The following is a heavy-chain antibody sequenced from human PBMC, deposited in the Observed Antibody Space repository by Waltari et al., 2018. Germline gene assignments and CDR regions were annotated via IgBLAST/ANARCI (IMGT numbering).Heavy chain of an antibody. CDR3: ASGAGYCSSSNCPHDAFNV. CDR2: VIPMFGTV. CDR1: GGTFSIHA. Sequence: QVQLMQSGAEVKKPGSSVTVSCKASGGTFSIHAISWVRQAPGQGLEWLGGVIPMFGTVNYAQGFQGRDKITAAESTSTIYMELHTLRSEDTAVYYCASGAGYCSSSNCPHDAFNVWGQGTMVTVSS. J-gene: IGHJ3*01. V-gene: IGHV1-69*01. D-gene: IGHD2-2*01.